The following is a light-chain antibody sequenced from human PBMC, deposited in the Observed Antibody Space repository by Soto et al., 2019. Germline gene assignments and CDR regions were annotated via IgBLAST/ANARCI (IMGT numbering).Light chain of an antibody. CDR3: QQYDSYSWT. CDR2: DAS. V-gene: IGKV1-5*01. J-gene: IGKJ1*01. Sequence: DIQMTQSPSTLSASVGDRVTITCRASQSISSWLAWYQQKPGKAPKLLIYDASSLESGVPSRFSGSGSGTEFTLTISSLQTEDFASSYCQQYDSYSWTFGQGTKVEIK. CDR1: QSISSW.